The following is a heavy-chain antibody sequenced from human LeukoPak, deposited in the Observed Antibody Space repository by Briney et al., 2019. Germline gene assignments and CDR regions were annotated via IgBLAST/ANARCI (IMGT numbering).Heavy chain of an antibody. CDR1: GFTFSSYG. J-gene: IGHJ4*02. Sequence: QSGGSLRLSCAASGFTFSSYGMHWVRQAPGKGLEWVAVISYDGSNKYYADSVKGRFTISRDNSKNTLYLQMNSLRAEDTAVYHCASGPHDSSYLDDWDQGTLVTVSS. CDR2: ISYDGSNK. D-gene: IGHD3-22*01. V-gene: IGHV3-30*03. CDR3: ASGPHDSSYLDD.